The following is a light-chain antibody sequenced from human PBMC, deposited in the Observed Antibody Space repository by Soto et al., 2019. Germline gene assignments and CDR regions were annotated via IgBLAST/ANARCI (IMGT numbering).Light chain of an antibody. CDR1: QSISSW. CDR2: DAS. V-gene: IGKV1-5*01. J-gene: IGKJ2*01. CDR3: QQYDSFSPYT. Sequence: DIQMTQSPSTLSASVGDRVTITCRASQSISSWLAWYQQKPGKAPKLLMYDASSLESGVPSRFSGSGSGTEFPLTITSLQPDDFATYYCQQYDSFSPYTFGQGTKLEI.